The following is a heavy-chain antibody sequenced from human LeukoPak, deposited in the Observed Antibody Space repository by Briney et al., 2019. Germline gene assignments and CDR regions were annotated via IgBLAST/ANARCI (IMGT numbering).Heavy chain of an antibody. D-gene: IGHD6-13*01. CDR3: ASRSTVPITAAGGFDI. J-gene: IGHJ3*02. V-gene: IGHV3-48*03. Sequence: GGSLRLSCATSGFSFSRYEMNWVRQAPGKGLEWVAYIDSRSSTIYYADSMKGRFTISRDNAKNSLYLQMNSLRAEDTAVYYCASRSTVPITAAGGFDIWGLGTMVTVSS. CDR1: GFSFSRYE. CDR2: IDSRSSTI.